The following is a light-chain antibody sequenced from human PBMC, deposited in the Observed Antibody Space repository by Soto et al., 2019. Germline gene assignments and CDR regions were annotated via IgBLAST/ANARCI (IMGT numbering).Light chain of an antibody. CDR2: GAS. V-gene: IGKV3-20*01. CDR3: QQYRSFT. Sequence: EIVLTQSPGTLSLSPGERATLSCRASQSVSSSYLAWYQQKPGQAPRLLIYGASSRATGIPDRFSGSGSGTDLTLTINRLEPILFAVYSCQQYRSFTFGGGTKVEIQ. CDR1: QSVSSSY. J-gene: IGKJ4*01.